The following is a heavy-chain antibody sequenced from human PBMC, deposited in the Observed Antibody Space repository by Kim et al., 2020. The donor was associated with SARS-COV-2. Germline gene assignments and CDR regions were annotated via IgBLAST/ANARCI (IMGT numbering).Heavy chain of an antibody. V-gene: IGHV4-39*07. J-gene: IGHJ5*01. Sequence: SETLSLTCTVSGGSISRSGYYWGWIRQPPGKGLEWIGNIYYSGSTYYNPSLKSRVTISVDTSKNQFSLKLRSVTAADTAVYYCARDRVGYSSSWSDYWG. CDR2: IYYSGST. CDR1: GGSISRSGYY. CDR3: ARDRVGYSSSWSDY. D-gene: IGHD6-13*01.